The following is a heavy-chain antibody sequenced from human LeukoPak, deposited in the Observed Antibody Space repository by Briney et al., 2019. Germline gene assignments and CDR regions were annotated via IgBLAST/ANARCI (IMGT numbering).Heavy chain of an antibody. V-gene: IGHV4-59*01. CDR2: IYYSGST. CDR1: GGSLSSYY. Sequence: SETLSLTCTVSGGSLSSYYWRWVRQPPGKGLEWVGYIYYSGSTNYNPSLKSRVTISVDTYKNQFSLKLSSVTAADTAVYYCARARGGYSGYESDYYFDYWGQGTLVTVSS. J-gene: IGHJ4*02. CDR3: ARARGGYSGYESDYYFDY. D-gene: IGHD5-12*01.